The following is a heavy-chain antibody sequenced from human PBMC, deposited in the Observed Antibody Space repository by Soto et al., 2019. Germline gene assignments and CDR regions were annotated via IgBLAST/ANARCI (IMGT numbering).Heavy chain of an antibody. CDR3: ARDKQW. J-gene: IGHJ4*02. CDR1: GGTFSSYA. D-gene: IGHD6-19*01. Sequence: SVKVSCKASGGTFSSYAISWVRQAPGQGLECMGGIIPIFGTANYAQKFQGRVTITAXXXXSXAXMXLXSLRSEDTAVYYCARDKQWWGQGTLVTVSS. CDR2: IIPIFGTA. V-gene: IGHV1-69*13.